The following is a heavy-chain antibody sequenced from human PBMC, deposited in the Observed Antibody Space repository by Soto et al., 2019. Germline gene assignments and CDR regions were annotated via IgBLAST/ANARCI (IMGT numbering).Heavy chain of an antibody. CDR2: IYSGGTT. V-gene: IGHV3-66*01. D-gene: IGHD3-22*01. Sequence: PGVSLRLSCSSSGFTVSNNYMSWVRQAPGKGLEWVSVIYSGGTTYYADSVKGRFTISRDNSKNTLYLQMNSLRAEDTAVYYCARNGDSSDYRGWFDPWGQGT. CDR1: GFTVSNNY. CDR3: ARNGDSSDYRGWFDP. J-gene: IGHJ5*02.